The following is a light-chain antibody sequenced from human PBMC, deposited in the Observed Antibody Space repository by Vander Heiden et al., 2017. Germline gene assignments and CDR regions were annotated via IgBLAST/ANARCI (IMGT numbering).Light chain of an antibody. Sequence: AIRITQSPSSLSAFTGDRVTITCRASQGISSYLAWYQQKPGKAPKLLIYAASTLQSGVPSRFSGSGSGTDFTLTISCLQSEDFATYYCQQDYSYPVTFGPGTKVDIK. J-gene: IGKJ3*01. CDR3: QQDYSYPVT. CDR1: QGISSY. V-gene: IGKV1-8*01. CDR2: AAS.